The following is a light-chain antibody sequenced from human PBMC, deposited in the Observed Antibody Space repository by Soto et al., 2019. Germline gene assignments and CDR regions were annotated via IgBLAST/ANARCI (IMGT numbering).Light chain of an antibody. J-gene: IGLJ2*01. Sequence: QSALTQPASVSGSPGQSITISCTGTSSDIGGYNFVSWYQQHPGKAPKLMIYDVINRPSGVSNRFSGSKSGNTASLTISGLQAEDEADYYCSSYTSSSTPLFGGGTTLTVL. V-gene: IGLV2-14*03. CDR1: SSDIGGYNF. CDR2: DVI. CDR3: SSYTSSSTPL.